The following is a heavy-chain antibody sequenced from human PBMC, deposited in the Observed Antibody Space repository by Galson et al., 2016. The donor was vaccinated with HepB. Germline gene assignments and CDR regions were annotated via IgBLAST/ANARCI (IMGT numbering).Heavy chain of an antibody. D-gene: IGHD4-23*01. CDR2: ISGSGGTT. Sequence: SLRLSCAASGFTFSTYAMSWVRQAPGKGLECVSGISGSGGTTSYADSVKGRFTISRDNSKNTRFLQMNSLRAEDTAVYYCAKTLYGGNSDWGQGTLVTVSS. J-gene: IGHJ4*02. CDR3: AKTLYGGNSD. V-gene: IGHV3-23*01. CDR1: GFTFSTYA.